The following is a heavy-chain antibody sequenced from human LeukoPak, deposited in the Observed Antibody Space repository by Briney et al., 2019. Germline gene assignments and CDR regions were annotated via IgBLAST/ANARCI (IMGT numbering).Heavy chain of an antibody. CDR3: AKDSSTTSRWSYFDY. CDR1: GFIFRNYG. J-gene: IGHJ4*02. D-gene: IGHD2-2*01. CDR2: IRYDESNR. V-gene: IGHV3-30*02. Sequence: GGSLRLSCAASGFIFRNYGMHWVRQAPGKGLGWVAFIRYDESNRYYADSVKGRFTISRDNSKNTLYLQMNSLRVEDTAVYYCAKDSSTTSRWSYFDYWGQGTPVTVSS.